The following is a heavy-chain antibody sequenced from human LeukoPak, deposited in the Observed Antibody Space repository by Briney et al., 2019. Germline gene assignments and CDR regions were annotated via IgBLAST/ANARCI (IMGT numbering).Heavy chain of an antibody. CDR2: ITNTLGI. J-gene: IGHJ2*01. Sequence: GGSLRLSCAASGFTFSAYSMNWVRRAPGKGLEWIAHITNTLGISYADSVKGRFTVSRDKNSLYLQMSSLRGEDTAVYYCARDLDPWYLNLWGCGTLVTVSS. CDR3: ARDLDPWYLNL. V-gene: IGHV3-48*01. CDR1: GFTFSAYS.